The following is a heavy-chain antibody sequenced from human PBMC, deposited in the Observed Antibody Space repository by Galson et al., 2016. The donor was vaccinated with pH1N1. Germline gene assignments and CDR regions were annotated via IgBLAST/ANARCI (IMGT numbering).Heavy chain of an antibody. V-gene: IGHV4-59*08. D-gene: IGHD5/OR15-5a*01. J-gene: IGHJ4*02. CDR3: ARHLHVSGIKAIDS. Sequence: LSLTCAVSGGSISRSNWCWIRQSPVKGLEWLGYLYSSGTTTYNPSVASRVSISVDTPKNQFSLNLDFVTAADTAIYYCARHLHVSGIKAIDSWGQGILVTVSS. CDR1: GGSISRSN. CDR2: LYSSGTT.